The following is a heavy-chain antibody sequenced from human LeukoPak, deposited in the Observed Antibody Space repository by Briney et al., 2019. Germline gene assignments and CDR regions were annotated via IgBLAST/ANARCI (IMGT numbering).Heavy chain of an antibody. D-gene: IGHD3-22*01. CDR1: GGSISSYY. CDR3: ARGEKYDSSGYPHYAFDI. V-gene: IGHV4-59*01. J-gene: IGHJ3*02. CDR2: IYYSGST. Sequence: SETLSLTCTVSGGSISSYYWSWIRQPPGKGLEWIGYIYYSGSTNYNPSLKSRVTISVDTSKNQFSLKLSSVTAADTAVYYCARGEKYDSSGYPHYAFDIWGQGTMVTVSS.